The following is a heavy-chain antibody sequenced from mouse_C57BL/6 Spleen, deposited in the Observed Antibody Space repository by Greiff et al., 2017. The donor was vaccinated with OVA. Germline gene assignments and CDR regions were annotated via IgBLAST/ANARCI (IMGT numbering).Heavy chain of an antibody. Sequence: EVQGVESGGGLVKPGGSLKLSCAASGFTFSDYGMHWVRQAPEKGLEWVAYISSGSSTIYYADTVKGRFTISRDNAKNTLFLQMTSLRSEDTAMYYCARSYYGSSYDWGWYFDVWGTGTTVTVSS. V-gene: IGHV5-17*01. J-gene: IGHJ1*03. D-gene: IGHD1-1*01. CDR3: ARSYYGSSYDWGWYFDV. CDR1: GFTFSDYG. CDR2: ISSGSSTI.